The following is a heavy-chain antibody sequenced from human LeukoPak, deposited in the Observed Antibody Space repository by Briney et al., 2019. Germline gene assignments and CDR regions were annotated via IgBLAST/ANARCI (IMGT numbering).Heavy chain of an antibody. J-gene: IGHJ4*02. Sequence: GGSLRLSCAASGFTVSSNYMNWVRQAPGKGLGWVSVIYTDGATYYADSVKGRFTISRDNSKNTLYLQMNSLRADDTAVYYCARGYCSGSSCYPGLYWGQGSLVTVSS. CDR2: IYTDGAT. CDR1: GFTVSSNY. D-gene: IGHD2-15*01. CDR3: ARGYCSGSSCYPGLY. V-gene: IGHV3-66*02.